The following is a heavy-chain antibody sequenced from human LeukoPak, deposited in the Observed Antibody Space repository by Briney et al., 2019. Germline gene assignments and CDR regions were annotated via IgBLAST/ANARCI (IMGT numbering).Heavy chain of an antibody. V-gene: IGHV3-15*01. Sequence: GGSLRLSCAASGFTLSSYEMNWVRQAPGKGLEWVGRIKSKTDGGTTDYAAPVKGRFTISRDDSKNTLYLQMNSLKNEDTAVYYCTTPHYYDSSGYLTNFDYWGQGTLVTVSS. J-gene: IGHJ4*02. D-gene: IGHD3-22*01. CDR1: GFTLSSYE. CDR2: IKSKTDGGTT. CDR3: TTPHYYDSSGYLTNFDY.